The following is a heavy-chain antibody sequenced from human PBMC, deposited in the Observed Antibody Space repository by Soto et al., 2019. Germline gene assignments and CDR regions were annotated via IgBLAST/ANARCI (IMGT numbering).Heavy chain of an antibody. CDR3: ARERTVVTKVRAAYGAFDI. CDR2: IIPIFGTA. J-gene: IGHJ3*02. D-gene: IGHD3-10*01. Sequence: SCKASGGTFSSYAISWVRQAPGQGLEWMGGIIPIFGTANYAQKFQGRVTITADESTSTAYMELSSLRSEDTAVYYCARERTVVTKVRAAYGAFDIWGQGTMVTVSS. CDR1: GGTFSSYA. V-gene: IGHV1-69*01.